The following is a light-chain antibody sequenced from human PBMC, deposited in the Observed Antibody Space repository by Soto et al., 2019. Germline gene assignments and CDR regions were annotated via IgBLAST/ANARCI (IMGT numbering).Light chain of an antibody. Sequence: QAVLTHPPALSSAPGQRVTISCTRSSSNIGAGYDVHWYQQRPGTAPKLLIFGNINRPSGVPDRFPGSKSGTSASLAITGLQAEDEGDYYCQSYASTLSARYVFGTGTKVTVL. J-gene: IGLJ1*01. CDR3: QSYASTLSARYV. CDR2: GNI. CDR1: SSNIGAGYD. V-gene: IGLV1-40*01.